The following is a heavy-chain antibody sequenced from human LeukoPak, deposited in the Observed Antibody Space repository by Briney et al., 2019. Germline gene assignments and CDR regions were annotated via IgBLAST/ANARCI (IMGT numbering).Heavy chain of an antibody. J-gene: IGHJ4*02. V-gene: IGHV4-59*01. CDR2: IYYSGST. Sequence: SETLSLTCTVSGGSISSYYWSWIRQPPGKGLEWIGYIYYSGSTNYNPSLKSRVTISVDTSKNQFSLKLSSVTAADTAVYYCARESPTYDFWSDISLETFDYWGQGTLVTVSS. CDR1: GGSISSYY. CDR3: ARESPTYDFWSDISLETFDY. D-gene: IGHD3-3*01.